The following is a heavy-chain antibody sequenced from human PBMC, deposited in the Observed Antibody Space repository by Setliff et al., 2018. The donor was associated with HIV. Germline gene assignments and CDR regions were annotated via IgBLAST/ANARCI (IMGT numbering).Heavy chain of an antibody. CDR3: ARVKTYYDFWSGYYTSDI. J-gene: IGHJ3*02. Sequence: ASVKVSCKASGYSFNRSWVQWVRQASGQGLEWMGWINTNTGNPTYAQGFTGRFVFSLDTSVSTAYLQISSLKAEDTAVYYCARVKTYYDFWSGYYTSDIWGQGTMVTVSS. CDR1: GYSFNRSW. D-gene: IGHD3-3*01. CDR2: INTNTGNP. V-gene: IGHV7-4-1*02.